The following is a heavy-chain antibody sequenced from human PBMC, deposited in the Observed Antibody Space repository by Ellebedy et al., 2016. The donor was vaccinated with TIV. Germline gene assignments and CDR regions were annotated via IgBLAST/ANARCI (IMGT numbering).Heavy chain of an antibody. J-gene: IGHJ3*02. V-gene: IGHV3-23*01. Sequence: GESLKISXGASGFTFSSYAMSWVRQAPGKGLEWVSAISGSGRGNTYYAGSVKGRFTISRDDSKNTLYLQMNSLRAEDTAVYYCARESRRSRGAFDIWGQGTMVTVSS. CDR2: ISGSGRGNT. D-gene: IGHD6-6*01. CDR3: ARESRRSRGAFDI. CDR1: GFTFSSYA.